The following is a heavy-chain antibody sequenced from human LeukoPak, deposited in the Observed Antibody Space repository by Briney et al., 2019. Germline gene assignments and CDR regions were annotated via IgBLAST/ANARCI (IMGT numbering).Heavy chain of an antibody. CDR1: GYTFTGYY. CDR3: ARGGYPGIAAAPSDY. D-gene: IGHD6-13*01. J-gene: IGHJ4*02. CDR2: INPNSGGT. V-gene: IGHV1-2*02. Sequence: ASVKVSCKASGYTFTGYYMHWVRQAPGQGLEWMGWINPNSGGTNYAQKFQGRVTMTRDTSVSTAYMELSRLRSDDAAVYYCARGGYPGIAAAPSDYWGQGTLVTVSS.